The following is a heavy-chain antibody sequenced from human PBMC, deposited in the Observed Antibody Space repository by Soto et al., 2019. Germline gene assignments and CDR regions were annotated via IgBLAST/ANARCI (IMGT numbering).Heavy chain of an antibody. CDR2: ISGSGGST. D-gene: IGHD3-22*01. CDR1: GFTFSSYA. Sequence: GGSLRLSCAASGFTFSSYAMSWVRQAPGKGLEWVSAISGSGGSTYYADSMKGRFTISRDNSKNTLYLQMNSLRAEDTAVYYCAKVEYYDSSGYYYSYYFDYWGQGTLVTVSS. J-gene: IGHJ4*02. CDR3: AKVEYYDSSGYYYSYYFDY. V-gene: IGHV3-23*01.